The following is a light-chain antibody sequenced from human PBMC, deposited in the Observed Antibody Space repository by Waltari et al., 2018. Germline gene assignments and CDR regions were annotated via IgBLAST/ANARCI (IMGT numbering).Light chain of an antibody. V-gene: IGLV2-8*01. J-gene: IGLJ3*02. CDR3: SSYAGSNNWV. CDR1: SSDGGGYNY. CDR2: EVN. Sequence: QSALTQPPSASGSPGQSVTISCTGTSSDGGGYNYVSWYQQHPGKAPNLLIYEVNKRPSGVPDRFSGSKSANTASLTVSGLQAEDEADYYCSSYAGSNNWVFGGGTMLTVL.